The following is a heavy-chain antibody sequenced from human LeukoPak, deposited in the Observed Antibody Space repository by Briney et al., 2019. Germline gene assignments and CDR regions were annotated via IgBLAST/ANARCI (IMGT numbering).Heavy chain of an antibody. J-gene: IGHJ4*02. CDR3: AREGGRGPYDSSGYYRFDY. CDR2: INPSGGST. CDR1: GYTFTSYY. V-gene: IGHV1-46*01. D-gene: IGHD3-22*01. Sequence: ASVKVSCKASGYTFTSYYMHWVRQAPGQGLEWMGIINPSGGSTSYAQKFQGRVTMTRDTSTSTVYMELSSLRSEDTAVYYCAREGGRGPYDSSGYYRFDYWGQGTLVTVSS.